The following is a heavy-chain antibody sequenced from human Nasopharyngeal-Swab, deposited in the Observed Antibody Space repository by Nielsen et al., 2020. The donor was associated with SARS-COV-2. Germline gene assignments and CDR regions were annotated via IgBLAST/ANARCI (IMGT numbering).Heavy chain of an antibody. D-gene: IGHD4-17*01. CDR3: AKDLATVSGYYYGMDV. J-gene: IGHJ6*02. V-gene: IGHV3-73*01. CDR2: IRSKANSYAT. Sequence: GGSLRLSCAASGFTFSGSAMHWVRQASGKGLEWVGRIRSKANSYATAYAVSVKGRFTISRDDSKNTLYLQMNSLRAEDTAVYYCAKDLATVSGYYYGMDVWGQGTTVTVSS. CDR1: GFTFSGSA.